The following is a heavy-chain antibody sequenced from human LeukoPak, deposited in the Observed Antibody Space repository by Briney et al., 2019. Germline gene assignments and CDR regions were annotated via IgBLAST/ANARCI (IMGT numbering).Heavy chain of an antibody. CDR2: INPNSGGT. D-gene: IGHD2-2*01. J-gene: IGHJ6*02. V-gene: IGHV1-2*02. Sequence: ASVKVSCKASGYTFTSYGISWVRQAPGQGLEWMGWINPNSGGTNYAQKFQGRVTMTRDTSISTAYMELSRLRSDDTAVYYCAREKGSSTRRDYYYYYGMDVWGQGTTVTVSS. CDR3: AREKGSSTRRDYYYYYGMDV. CDR1: GYTFTSYG.